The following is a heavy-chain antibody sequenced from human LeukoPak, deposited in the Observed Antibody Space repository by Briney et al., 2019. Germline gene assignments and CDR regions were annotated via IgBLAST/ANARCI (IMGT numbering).Heavy chain of an antibody. Sequence: GGSLRLSCAASGFTFSSYWMNWVRHAPGRGLVWVSRINSDGSSTSYADSVKGGFTISRDNAKNTLYLQINSLRAEDTAGYYCARVVRGVIQFVYWGQGTLVTVSS. CDR2: INSDGSST. V-gene: IGHV3-74*01. CDR3: ARVVRGVIQFVY. CDR1: GFTFSSYW. D-gene: IGHD3-10*01. J-gene: IGHJ4*02.